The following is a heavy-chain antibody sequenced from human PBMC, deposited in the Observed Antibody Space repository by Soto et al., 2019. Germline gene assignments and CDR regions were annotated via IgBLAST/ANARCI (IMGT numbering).Heavy chain of an antibody. CDR2: ISLYSDGT. J-gene: IGHJ5*02. CDR3: ARVVPGAEAWFGP. Sequence: ASLKVSCKTSGYTFSNYGITWVRQTPGQPLEWLGWISLYSDGTNYAQKFQGRVSMTTDTSTTTAYMELRSLRSDDTAVYYCARVVPGAEAWFGPWGQGTLVTVSS. V-gene: IGHV1-18*01. D-gene: IGHD2-2*01. CDR1: GYTFSNYG.